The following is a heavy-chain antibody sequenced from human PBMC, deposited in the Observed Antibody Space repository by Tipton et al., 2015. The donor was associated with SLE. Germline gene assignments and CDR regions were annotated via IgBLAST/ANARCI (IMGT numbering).Heavy chain of an antibody. V-gene: IGHV4-59*11. CDR1: GGFIGSHY. Sequence: GLVKPSETLSLTCTVSGGFIGSHYWSWIRQPPGKGLEWIGYISYSGSTNHNPSLKSRVTISVDTSKNQFSLRLTSVTAADTAVYYCARGWAFDIWGQGTMVIVSS. J-gene: IGHJ3*02. CDR3: ARGWAFDI. CDR2: ISYSGST.